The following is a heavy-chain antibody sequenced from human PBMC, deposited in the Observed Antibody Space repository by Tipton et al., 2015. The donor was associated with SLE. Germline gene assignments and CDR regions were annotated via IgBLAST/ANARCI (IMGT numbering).Heavy chain of an antibody. CDR1: GFTFSSYA. V-gene: IGHV3-30*14. CDR3: ATDYGGNSDLDY. D-gene: IGHD4-23*01. J-gene: IGHJ4*02. CDR2: ISYDGSNK. Sequence: SLRLSCAASGFTFSSYAMHWVRQAPGKGLEWVAVISYDGSNKYYADSVKGRFTISRDNSKNTLYLQMNSLRAEDTAVYYCATDYGGNSDLDYWGQGTLVTVSS.